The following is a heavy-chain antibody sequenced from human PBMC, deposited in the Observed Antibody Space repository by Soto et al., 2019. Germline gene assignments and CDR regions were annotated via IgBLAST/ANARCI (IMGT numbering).Heavy chain of an antibody. V-gene: IGHV3-23*01. CDR2: ISGGGGST. CDR3: AKTETFNGYYNAFDY. Sequence: QPGGSLRLSCAAPGFSFAGYALTWVRLAPGKGLEWVASISGGGGSTYYTDSVKGRFSISRDNSNRVVYLQMGSLTAGDTAVYYCAKTETFNGYYNAFDYWGQGTRVTVSS. J-gene: IGHJ4*02. D-gene: IGHD3-9*01. CDR1: GFSFAGYA.